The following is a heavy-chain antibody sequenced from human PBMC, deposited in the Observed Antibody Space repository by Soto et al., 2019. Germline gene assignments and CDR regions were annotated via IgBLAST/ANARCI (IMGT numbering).Heavy chain of an antibody. Sequence: PGGSLRLSCAASGFTVSNHGMHWVRQAPGKGLEWVAVISYDGSNKYYADSVKGRFTISRDNSKNTLYLQMNSLRAEDTAVYYCAKLVVVAATDGFDYWGQGTLVTVSS. V-gene: IGHV3-30*18. CDR3: AKLVVVAATDGFDY. D-gene: IGHD2-15*01. CDR1: GFTVSNHG. CDR2: ISYDGSNK. J-gene: IGHJ4*02.